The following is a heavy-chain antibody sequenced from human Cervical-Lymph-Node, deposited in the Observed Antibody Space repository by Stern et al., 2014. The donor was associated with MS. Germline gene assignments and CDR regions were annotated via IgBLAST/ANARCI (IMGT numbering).Heavy chain of an antibody. CDR2: ISTSCSHL. CDR3: ARDSSSWYAIDY. CDR1: GFTFSSYS. D-gene: IGHD6-13*01. J-gene: IGHJ4*02. Sequence: VQLGESGGGLVKPGGSLRLSCAASGFTFSSYSMNWVRQAPGQGLEWVSFISTSCSHLYYADSVKGRVTISRDTAKNSLYLQMNSLRAEDTAVYYCARDSSSWYAIDYWGQGTLVTVSS. V-gene: IGHV3-21*01.